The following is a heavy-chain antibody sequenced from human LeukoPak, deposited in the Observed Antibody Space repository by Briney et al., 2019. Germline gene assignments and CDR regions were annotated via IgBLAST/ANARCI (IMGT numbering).Heavy chain of an antibody. J-gene: IGHJ4*02. CDR2: ISSSSGTI. CDR1: GFTFGDYA. V-gene: IGHV3-48*01. D-gene: IGHD1-26*01. CDR3: ARSGTFSSFDY. Sequence: PGGSLRLSCIASGFTFGDYAMSWIRQAPGKGLEWISYISSSSGTIYYADSMKGRFTISRDNAKDSLSLQMTSLRVEDTAVYYCARSGTFSSFDYWGQGTLVTVSS.